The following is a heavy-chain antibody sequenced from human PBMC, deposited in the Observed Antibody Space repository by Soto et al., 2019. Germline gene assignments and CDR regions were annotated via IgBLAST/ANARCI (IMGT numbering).Heavy chain of an antibody. CDR3: AAGASAFDI. CDR2: IWYDGSNK. CDR1: GFTFSSYG. J-gene: IGHJ3*02. V-gene: IGHV3-33*01. D-gene: IGHD3-10*01. Sequence: QVQLVESGGGVVQPGRSLRLSCAASGFTFSSYGMHWVRQAPGKGLEWVAVIWYDGSNKYYADSVKGRFNISRDNSKNTLYLQMNSLRAEDTAVYYCAAGASAFDIWGQGTMVTVSS.